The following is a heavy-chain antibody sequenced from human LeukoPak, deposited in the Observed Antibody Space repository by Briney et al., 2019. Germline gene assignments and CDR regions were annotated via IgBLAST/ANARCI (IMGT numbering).Heavy chain of an antibody. D-gene: IGHD3-22*01. J-gene: IGHJ3*02. CDR3: ARRYYDTTGYAFDI. CDR1: GFTFNTYT. CDR2: VGRDGSI. Sequence: GGSLRLSCVASGFTFNTYTMNWVGQAPGKGLEWISCVGRDGSIHYADSVKGRITISRDNAKNSLFLQMNSLRAEDTAIYYCARRYYDTTGYAFDIWGQGTMVTVSS. V-gene: IGHV3-21*01.